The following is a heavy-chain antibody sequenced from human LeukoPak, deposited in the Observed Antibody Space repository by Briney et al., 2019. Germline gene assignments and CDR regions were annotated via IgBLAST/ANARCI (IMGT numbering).Heavy chain of an antibody. CDR1: GGSISSGGYY. CDR3: ARARTVGATRLDH. Sequence: TLSLTCTVSGGSISSGGYYWSWIRQHPGKGLEWIGYIYYSGSTYYNPSLKSRVTISVDTSKNQFSLKLSSVTAADTAVYYCARARTVGATRLDHWGQGTLVTVSS. V-gene: IGHV4-31*03. J-gene: IGHJ4*02. D-gene: IGHD1-26*01. CDR2: IYYSGST.